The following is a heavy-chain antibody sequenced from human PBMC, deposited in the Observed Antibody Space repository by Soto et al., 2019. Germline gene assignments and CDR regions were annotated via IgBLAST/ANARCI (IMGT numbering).Heavy chain of an antibody. CDR1: GYTFTSYG. CDR3: ERVAVITIFGQGSGMDV. J-gene: IGHJ6*02. V-gene: IGHV1-18*04. D-gene: IGHD3-3*01. CDR2: ISAYNGNT. Sequence: GASVKVSCKASGYTFTSYGISWVRQAPGQGLEWMGWISAYNGNTNYAQKLQGRVTMTTDTSTSTAYMELRSLRSDDTAVYYCERVAVITIFGQGSGMDVWGQGTTVTVSS.